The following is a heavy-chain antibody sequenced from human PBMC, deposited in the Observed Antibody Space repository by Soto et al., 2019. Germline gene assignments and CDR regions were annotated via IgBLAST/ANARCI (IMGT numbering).Heavy chain of an antibody. Sequence: QGQLQESGPGLVKPSQTLSLTCTVSGGSISSGGYYWSWIRQHPGKGLEWIGYIYYSGSTYSNPSLKGRVAISIDTSKNQFSLKLSSVTAADTAVYYCVNSSGGSYWYFDLWGRGTLVTVSS. CDR2: IYYSGST. V-gene: IGHV4-31*03. CDR1: GGSISSGGYY. D-gene: IGHD6-25*01. J-gene: IGHJ2*01. CDR3: VNSSGGSYWYFDL.